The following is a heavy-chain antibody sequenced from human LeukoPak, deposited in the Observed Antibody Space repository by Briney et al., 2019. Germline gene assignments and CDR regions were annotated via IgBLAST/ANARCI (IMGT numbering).Heavy chain of an antibody. Sequence: SETLSLTCTVSAGSISSYYWSWIRQPAGKGLEWIGRIYTSGSTNYNPSLKSRVTISVDTSKNQFSLKLSSVTAADTAVYYCARETSQKGAHYMDVWGKGTTITISS. D-gene: IGHD3-16*01. CDR2: IYTSGST. CDR1: AGSISSYY. J-gene: IGHJ6*03. V-gene: IGHV4-4*07. CDR3: ARETSQKGAHYMDV.